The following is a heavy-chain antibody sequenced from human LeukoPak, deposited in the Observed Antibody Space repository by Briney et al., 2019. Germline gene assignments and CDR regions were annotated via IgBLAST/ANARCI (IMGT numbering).Heavy chain of an antibody. V-gene: IGHV4-4*02. CDR3: AGDYGGNSWDY. D-gene: IGHD4-23*01. J-gene: IGHJ4*02. Sequence: SETLSLTCAVSGGSISSTNWWTWVRQPPGKGLEWIGKIYPSGSTNYNPSLKSRVTISVDKSKNQFSLKLSSVTAADTAVYYCAGDYGGNSWDYWGQGTLVTVSS. CDR2: IYPSGST. CDR1: GGSISSTNW.